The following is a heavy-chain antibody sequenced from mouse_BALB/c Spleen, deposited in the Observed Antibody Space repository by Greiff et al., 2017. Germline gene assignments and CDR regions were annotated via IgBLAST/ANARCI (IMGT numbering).Heavy chain of an antibody. D-gene: IGHD1-1*01. V-gene: IGHV2-9*02. CDR1: GFSLTSYC. CDR2: IWAGGST. Sequence: QVQLQESGPGLVAPSQSLSITCTVSGFSLTSYCVHWVRQPPGKGLEWLGVIWAGGSTNYNSALMSRLSIGKDNSKSQVFLKMNSLQTDDTAMYYCARGVYYGSSQFDYWGQGTTLTVSS. J-gene: IGHJ2*01. CDR3: ARGVYYGSSQFDY.